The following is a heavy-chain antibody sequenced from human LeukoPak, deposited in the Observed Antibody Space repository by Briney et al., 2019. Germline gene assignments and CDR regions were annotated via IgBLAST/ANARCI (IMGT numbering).Heavy chain of an antibody. V-gene: IGHV3-53*01. CDR1: GFTVSSNY. D-gene: IGHD1-26*01. CDR3: ASGWEPTYYFDY. CDR2: IYSGGST. J-gene: IGHJ4*02. Sequence: GGSLRLSCAASGFTVSSNYMSWVRQVPGKGLEWVSVIYSGGSTYYADSVKGRFTISRDNSKNTLYLQMNSLRAEDTAVYYCASGWEPTYYFDYWGQGTLVTVSS.